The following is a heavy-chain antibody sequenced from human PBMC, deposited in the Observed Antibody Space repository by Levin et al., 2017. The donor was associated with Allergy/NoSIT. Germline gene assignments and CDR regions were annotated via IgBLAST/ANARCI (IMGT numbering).Heavy chain of an antibody. CDR3: ARGNSGWYEYYFDY. CDR2: ISWDGLVT. CDR1: GFTFHHYT. D-gene: IGHD6-19*01. V-gene: IGHV3-43*01. J-gene: IGHJ4*02. Sequence: PGGSLRLSCAASGFTFHHYTMHWVRQAPGRGLEWVSLISWDGLVTYYGDSVKGRFTISRDNRKSSLFLQMDSLTTEDTALYYCARGNSGWYEYYFDYWGQGSRVTVYS.